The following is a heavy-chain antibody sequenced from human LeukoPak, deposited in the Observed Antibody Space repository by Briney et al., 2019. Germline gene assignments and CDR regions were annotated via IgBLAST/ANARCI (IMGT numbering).Heavy chain of an antibody. CDR2: IFYSGTT. J-gene: IGHJ4*02. V-gene: IGHV4-34*12. Sequence: SETLSLTCAVYGGSFSGYYWGWIRQPPGKGLEWIGTIFYSGTTYYNPSLKSRVTISVDTSKNQFSLKLSSVTAADTAVYYCARQTGSGLFILPGGQGTLVTVSS. D-gene: IGHD3/OR15-3a*01. CDR1: GGSFSGYY. CDR3: ARQTGSGLFILP.